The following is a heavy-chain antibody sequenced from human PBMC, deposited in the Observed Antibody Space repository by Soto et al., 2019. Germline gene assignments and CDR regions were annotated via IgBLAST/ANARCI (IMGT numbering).Heavy chain of an antibody. Sequence: QVQLVQSGAEVKKPGSSVKVSCKASGGTFSSYAISWVRQAPGQGLEWMGGIIPIFGTANYAQKFQGRVTITADEATRTAYMELSSLRSEDTAVYYCARGELYGSGSYYNRYYYYGMELWGQGTTVTVSS. CDR2: IIPIFGTA. J-gene: IGHJ6*02. V-gene: IGHV1-69*01. CDR1: GGTFSSYA. CDR3: ARGELYGSGSYYNRYYYYGMEL. D-gene: IGHD3-10*01.